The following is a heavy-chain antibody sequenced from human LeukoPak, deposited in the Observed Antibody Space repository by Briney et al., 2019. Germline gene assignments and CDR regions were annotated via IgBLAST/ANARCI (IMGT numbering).Heavy chain of an antibody. V-gene: IGHV4-4*07. J-gene: IGHJ4*02. CDR1: GGSSTNYY. Sequence: SETLSLTCTTSGGSSTNYYWSWIRQPAGKGLEWIGRIHTGGATTYNPSLESRVTMSVDTSKNLVSLKTSSLTAADTAIYYCAGGGAPEYWGQGTLVTVYS. CDR2: IHTGGAT. CDR3: AGGGAPEY.